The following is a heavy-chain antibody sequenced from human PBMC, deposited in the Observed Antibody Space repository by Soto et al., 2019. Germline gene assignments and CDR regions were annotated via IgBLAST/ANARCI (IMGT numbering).Heavy chain of an antibody. CDR1: GFTFSSYG. J-gene: IGHJ6*02. V-gene: IGHV3-30*18. CDR2: ISYDGSNK. Sequence: GGSLRLSCAASGFTFSSYGMHWVRQAPGKGLEWVAVISYDGSNKYYADSVKGRFTISRDNSKNTLYLQMNSLRAEDTAVYYCAKDLYDSSGYYPPPPGYYYYGMDVWGQGTTVTVSS. CDR3: AKDLYDSSGYYPPPPGYYYYGMDV. D-gene: IGHD3-22*01.